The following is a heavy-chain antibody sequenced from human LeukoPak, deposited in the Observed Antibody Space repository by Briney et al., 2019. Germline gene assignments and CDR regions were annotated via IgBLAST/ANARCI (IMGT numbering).Heavy chain of an antibody. CDR3: ARRTSGIRRIWFYYMDV. CDR2: ISSSGGTI. CDR1: GFTFSGSA. Sequence: GGSLRLSCAASGFTFSGSAMHWVRQASGKGLEWVSYISSSGGTIYYADSVKGRFTISRDNAKNSLYLQMNSLRAEDTAVYYCARRTSGIRRIWFYYMDVWGKGTTVTISS. D-gene: IGHD1-14*01. J-gene: IGHJ6*03. V-gene: IGHV3-48*03.